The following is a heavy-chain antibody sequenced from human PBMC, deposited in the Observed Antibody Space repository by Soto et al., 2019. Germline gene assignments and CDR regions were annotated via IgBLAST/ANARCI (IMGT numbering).Heavy chain of an antibody. V-gene: IGHV4-59*08. CDR3: AMCIAVAGPYYYYYYMDV. CDR2: IYYSGST. CDR1: GGSISSYY. Sequence: SETLSLTCTVSGGSISSYYWSWIRQPPGKGLEWIGYIYYSGSTNYNPSLKSRVTISVDTSKNQFSLKLSSVTAADTAVYYCAMCIAVAGPYYYYYYMDVWGKGTTVTVSS. D-gene: IGHD6-19*01. J-gene: IGHJ6*03.